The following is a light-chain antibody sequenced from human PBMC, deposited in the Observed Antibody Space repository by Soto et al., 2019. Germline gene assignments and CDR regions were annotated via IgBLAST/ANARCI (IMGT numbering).Light chain of an antibody. CDR1: SSNIGNNA. CDR3: AAWDDSLNGPNYV. CDR2: YDD. Sequence: QSVLTXPPSVSEAPRQRVTISCSGSSSNIGNNAVNWYQQLPGKAPKLLIYYDDLLPSGVSDRFSGSKSGTSASLAISGLQSEDEADYYCAAWDDSLNGPNYVFGTGTKVTVL. V-gene: IGLV1-36*01. J-gene: IGLJ1*01.